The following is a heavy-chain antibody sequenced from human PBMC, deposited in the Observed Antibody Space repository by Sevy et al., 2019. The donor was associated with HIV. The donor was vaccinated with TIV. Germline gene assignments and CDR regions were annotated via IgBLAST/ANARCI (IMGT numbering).Heavy chain of an antibody. D-gene: IGHD4-17*01. CDR1: GFTFSSYW. V-gene: IGHV3-7*01. Sequence: GGSLRLSCAACGFTFSSYWMSWVRQAPGKGLEWVANIKQDGSEKYYVDSVKGRFTISRDNAKNSLYLQMNSLRAEDTAVYYCARDQGYGDYLFDYWGQGTLVTVSS. CDR2: IKQDGSEK. CDR3: ARDQGYGDYLFDY. J-gene: IGHJ4*02.